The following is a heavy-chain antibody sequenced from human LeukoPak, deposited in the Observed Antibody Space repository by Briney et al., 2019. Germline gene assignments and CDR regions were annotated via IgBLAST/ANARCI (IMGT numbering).Heavy chain of an antibody. CDR1: GYTFTNYG. V-gene: IGHV1-18*01. Sequence: GASVKVSCKGYGYTFTNYGLSWVRQAPGQGLEWMGWIAAYNGNTNYAQKLQGRLTMTTDTSTNTAYMELRSLRSDDTAVYYCARGGHNSDYYYVFDYWGQGTLVTVSS. J-gene: IGHJ4*02. D-gene: IGHD3-22*01. CDR3: ARGGHNSDYYYVFDY. CDR2: IAAYNGNT.